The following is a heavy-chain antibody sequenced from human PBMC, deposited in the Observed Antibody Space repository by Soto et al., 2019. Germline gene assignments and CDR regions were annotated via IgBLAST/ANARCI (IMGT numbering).Heavy chain of an antibody. CDR2: ISAYNGNT. J-gene: IGHJ6*02. CDR1: GYTFASSA. CDR3: ARLGGYCSGTNCYGFYGMDV. Sequence: ASVKVSCNASGYTFASSAISLMRQAPGQGLEWMGWISAYNGNTNYAQKLQGRVTMTTDTSTSTAYMELRSLRSDDTAVYFCARLGGYCSGTNCYGFYGMDVWGQGTTVTVSS. V-gene: IGHV1-18*01. D-gene: IGHD2-2*01.